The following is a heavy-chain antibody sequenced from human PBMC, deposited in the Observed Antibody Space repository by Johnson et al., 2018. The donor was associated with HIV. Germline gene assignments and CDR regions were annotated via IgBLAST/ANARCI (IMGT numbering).Heavy chain of an antibody. Sequence: VQLVESGGGLVQPGGSLRLSCAASGFAFRTYWMVWVRQVPGKRPVWVARIYNDGSRTTYADSVRGRFTVSRDNSRNTLHLQMNSLRAEDTAIYYCAKSPAKDHGGNSGAFTIWGQGTMVTVSS. J-gene: IGHJ3*02. D-gene: IGHD4-23*01. CDR3: AKSPAKDHGGNSGAFTI. V-gene: IGHV3-74*03. CDR1: GFAFRTYW. CDR2: IYNDGSRT.